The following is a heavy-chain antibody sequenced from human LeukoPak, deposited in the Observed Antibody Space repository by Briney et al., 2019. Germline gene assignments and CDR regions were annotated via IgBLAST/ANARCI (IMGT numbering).Heavy chain of an antibody. D-gene: IGHD3/OR15-3a*01. J-gene: IGHJ4*02. CDR3: ARYEEFSTGYSASSPRHYFDH. CDR1: GGSINSYY. V-gene: IGHV4-59*01. Sequence: KPSETLSLTCTVSGGSINSYYWSRIRQPPGKGLECIGHIYYTGSTYYKPSLESRVTISVDTAKNQISLKLSSVTAADTAVYYCARYEEFSTGYSASSPRHYFDHWGQGTLVTVSS. CDR2: IYYTGST.